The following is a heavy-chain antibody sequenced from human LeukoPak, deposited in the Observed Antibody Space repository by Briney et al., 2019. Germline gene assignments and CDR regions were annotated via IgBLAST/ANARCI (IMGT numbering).Heavy chain of an antibody. CDR1: GYTFTTYG. CDR3: ARGLSGYSYGYLYYYGMDV. CDR2: ISAYNGNT. V-gene: IGHV1-18*01. D-gene: IGHD5-18*01. J-gene: IGHJ6*02. Sequence: ASLKVSCKTSGYTFTTYGISWVRQAPGQGLEWMGWISAYNGNTNYAQKLQGRVTMTTDTSTSTAYMELRSLRSDDTAVYYCARGLSGYSYGYLYYYGMDVWGQGTTVTVSS.